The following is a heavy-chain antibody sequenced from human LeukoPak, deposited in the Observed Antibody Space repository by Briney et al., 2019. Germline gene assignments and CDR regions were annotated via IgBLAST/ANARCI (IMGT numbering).Heavy chain of an antibody. J-gene: IGHJ6*02. Sequence: PGGSLRLSCAASGFAFSSYSMNWVRQAPGKGLEWVSSISSSSSYIYYADSVKGRFTISRDNAKNSLYLQMNSLRAEDTAVYYCARDYKLLWFGEQTSSNYYYYGMDVWGQGTTVTVSS. CDR1: GFAFSSYS. D-gene: IGHD3-10*01. CDR3: ARDYKLLWFGEQTSSNYYYYGMDV. V-gene: IGHV3-21*01. CDR2: ISSSSSYI.